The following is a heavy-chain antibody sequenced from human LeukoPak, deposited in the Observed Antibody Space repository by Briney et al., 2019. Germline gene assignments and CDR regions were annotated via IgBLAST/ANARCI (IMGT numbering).Heavy chain of an antibody. CDR2: IYHSGST. D-gene: IGHD4-23*01. J-gene: IGHJ6*02. CDR3: ATPSALVNYYYGMDV. V-gene: IGHV4-30-2*01. Sequence: SQTLSLTCAVSGGSISSGGYSWSWIRRPPGKGLEWIGYIYHSGSTYYNPSLKSRVTISVDRSKNQFSLQLSSVTAADTAVYYCATPSALVNYYYGMDVWGQGTTVTVSS. CDR1: GGSISSGGYS.